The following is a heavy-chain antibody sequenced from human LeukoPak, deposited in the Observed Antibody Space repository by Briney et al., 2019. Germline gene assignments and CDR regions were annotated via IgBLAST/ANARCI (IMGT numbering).Heavy chain of an antibody. V-gene: IGHV1-69*13. CDR1: GYTLTELS. D-gene: IGHD5-24*01. J-gene: IGHJ3*02. CDR3: ARAALSNYFNAFDI. Sequence: SVKVSCKVSGYTLTELSMHWVRQAPGQGLEWMGGIIPIFGTANYAQKFQGRVTITADESTSTAYMELGSLRSDDTAVYYCARAALSNYFNAFDIWGQGTMVTVSS. CDR2: IIPIFGTA.